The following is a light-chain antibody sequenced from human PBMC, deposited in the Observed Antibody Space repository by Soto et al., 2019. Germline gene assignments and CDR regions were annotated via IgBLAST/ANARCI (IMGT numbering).Light chain of an antibody. CDR2: GAS. Sequence: IVLTQSPATLSLSPGERATLSCRASQSVSSSLAWYQQKPGQAPRLLIYGASNGAAGIPARFSGTGSGTDFTLTISSLEPDDFAVYYCQQRYNWPLTFGGGTKVEIK. V-gene: IGKV3-11*01. CDR3: QQRYNWPLT. J-gene: IGKJ4*01. CDR1: QSVSSS.